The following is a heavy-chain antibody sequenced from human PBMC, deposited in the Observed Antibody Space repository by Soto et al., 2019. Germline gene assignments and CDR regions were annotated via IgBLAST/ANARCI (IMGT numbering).Heavy chain of an antibody. J-gene: IGHJ5*02. D-gene: IGHD1-7*01. CDR1: GFSFSSYE. CDR2: ISNSGGTI. Sequence: GGSLRLSCAAAGFSFSSYEMSWVRLAPGKGLEWLAYISNSGGTIDYADSVKGRFTISRDNAENSLYLQMNSLRAEDTAVYYCVRGELELRADWFDPWGQGTLVTVSS. V-gene: IGHV3-48*03. CDR3: VRGELELRADWFDP.